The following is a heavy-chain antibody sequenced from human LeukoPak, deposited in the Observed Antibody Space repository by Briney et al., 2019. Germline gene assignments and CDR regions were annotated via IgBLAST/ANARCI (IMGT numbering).Heavy chain of an antibody. CDR3: ARDQEGSVAEDY. CDR2: IKQDRSEK. V-gene: IGHV3-7*01. CDR1: GFIFSNYW. J-gene: IGHJ4*02. Sequence: GGSLRLSCAPSGFIFSNYWMSWVRQAPGKGLEWVANIKQDRSEKYYVDSVKGRFTISRENAKNSLYLQMDSLRAEDTAIYYCARDQEGSVAEDYWGQGTLVTVSS.